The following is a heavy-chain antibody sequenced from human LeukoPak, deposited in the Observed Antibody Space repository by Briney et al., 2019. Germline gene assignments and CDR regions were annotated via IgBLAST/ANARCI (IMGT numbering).Heavy chain of an antibody. CDR3: AGDSVVALGGAFDI. Sequence: SETLSLTCTVSADSISSRSYYWSWIRQPAGKGLEWIGRISTSGITNYNPSLKSRVTISLDTSKNQFSLKLSSVTAADTAVYYCAGDSVVALGGAFDIWGQGTMVTVSS. V-gene: IGHV4-61*02. D-gene: IGHD2-15*01. CDR1: ADSISSRSYY. J-gene: IGHJ3*02. CDR2: ISTSGIT.